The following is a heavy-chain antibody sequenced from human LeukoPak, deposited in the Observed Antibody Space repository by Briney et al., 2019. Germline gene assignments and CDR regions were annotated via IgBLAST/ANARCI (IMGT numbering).Heavy chain of an antibody. D-gene: IGHD2-21*01. CDR1: GGTFSSYA. Sequence: SVKVSCKASGGTFSSYAISWVRQAPGQGLEWMGGIIPMFGSANNPQTFEGRVTITADESTSTGDMELSSLRSEDTAVYYCARALWLRVQFDYWGQGTPVTVSS. CDR3: ARALWLRVQFDY. J-gene: IGHJ4*02. CDR2: IIPMFGSA. V-gene: IGHV1-69*01.